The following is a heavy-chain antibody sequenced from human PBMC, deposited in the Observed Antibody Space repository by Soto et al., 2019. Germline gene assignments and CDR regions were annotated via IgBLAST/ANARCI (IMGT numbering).Heavy chain of an antibody. J-gene: IGHJ4*02. D-gene: IGHD2-8*02. CDR1: GGSISSSSYY. Sequence: SETLSLTCTVSGGSISSSSYYWGWIRQPPGKGLEWIGSIYYSGSTYYNPSLKSRVTIPVDTSKNQFSLKLSSVTAADTAVYYCARHLSVRMVYTKGQFDYWDQGTLVTVSS. CDR3: ARHLSVRMVYTKGQFDY. CDR2: IYYSGST. V-gene: IGHV4-39*01.